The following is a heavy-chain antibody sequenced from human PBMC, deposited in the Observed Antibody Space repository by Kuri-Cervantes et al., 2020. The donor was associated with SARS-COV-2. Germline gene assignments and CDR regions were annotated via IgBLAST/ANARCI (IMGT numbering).Heavy chain of an antibody. V-gene: IGHV3-48*01. D-gene: IGHD3-10*01. J-gene: IGHJ6*02. CDR2: ISSSSSTI. CDR3: ARDQYYGSGSYYYYYGMDV. Sequence: GESLKISCTASGFTFSSHAMSWVRQAPGKGLEWVSYISSSSSTIYYADSVKGRFTISRDNAKNSLYLQMNSLRAEDTAVYYCARDQYYGSGSYYYYYGMDVWGQGTTVTVSS. CDR1: GFTFSSHA.